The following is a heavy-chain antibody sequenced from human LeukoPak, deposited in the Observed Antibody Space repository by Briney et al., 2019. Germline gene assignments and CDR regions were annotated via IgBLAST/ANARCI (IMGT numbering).Heavy chain of an antibody. CDR1: GFSFSIYG. V-gene: IGHV3-33*06. Sequence: GRSLRLSCAASGFSFSIYGMHWVRQAPGKGLVWVADIWYDGSNKYYADSVKGRFTISRDNSKNTLYLQMNSLRAEDTAVYYCAKDVVSGMASSYYYYYMDVWGKGTTLTVSS. CDR2: IWYDGSNK. D-gene: IGHD3-16*01. CDR3: AKDVVSGMASSYYYYYMDV. J-gene: IGHJ6*03.